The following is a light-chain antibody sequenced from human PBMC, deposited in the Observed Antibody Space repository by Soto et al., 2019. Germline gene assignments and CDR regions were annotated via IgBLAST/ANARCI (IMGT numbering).Light chain of an antibody. J-gene: IGKJ1*01. V-gene: IGKV1-5*01. Sequence: DIQKTQSPSTLSASVGDRDTITCRASQSISTWLAWYQQKPGKAPKLLIYDASSLESGVPSRFSGSGSGTEFTLTISSLQPDDFATYYCQQYTSYWTFGQGTKVDIK. CDR3: QQYTSYWT. CDR2: DAS. CDR1: QSISTW.